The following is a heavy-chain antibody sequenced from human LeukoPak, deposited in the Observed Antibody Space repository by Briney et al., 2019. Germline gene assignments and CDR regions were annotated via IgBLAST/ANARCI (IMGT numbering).Heavy chain of an antibody. CDR1: GYTFTGNY. Sequence: ASVKVSCKASGYTFTGNYIHWVRQAPGQGLEWMGWINPKNGGTIYAPKFQGRVTITRNTSISTAYMELSSLRSEGTAVYYCARGGLELRLYYYYYYMDVWGKGTTVTVSS. J-gene: IGHJ6*03. V-gene: IGHV1-2*02. D-gene: IGHD1-7*01. CDR3: ARGGLELRLYYYYYYMDV. CDR2: INPKNGGT.